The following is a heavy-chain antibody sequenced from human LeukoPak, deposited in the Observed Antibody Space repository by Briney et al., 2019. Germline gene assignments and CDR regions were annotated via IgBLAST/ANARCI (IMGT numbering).Heavy chain of an antibody. Sequence: GRSLRLSCAASGFTFSSYSMNWVRQVPGKGLEWVSSISTSSSYIYYADSVKGRFTISRDNARNSLYLHMNSLRADDTAVYYCAKARSRVGATLDYWGQGTLVTVSS. CDR3: AKARSRVGATLDY. V-gene: IGHV3-21*01. D-gene: IGHD1-26*01. J-gene: IGHJ4*02. CDR1: GFTFSSYS. CDR2: ISTSSSYI.